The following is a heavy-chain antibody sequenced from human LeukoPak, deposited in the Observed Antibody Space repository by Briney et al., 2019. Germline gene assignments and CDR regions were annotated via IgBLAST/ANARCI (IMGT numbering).Heavy chain of an antibody. J-gene: IGHJ4*02. CDR1: GCTFSSYA. D-gene: IGHD1-7*01. V-gene: IGHV3-23*01. Sequence: PGGSLRLSCAASGCTFSSYAMSWVRQAPGKGLEWVSAISGSGGSTYYADSVKGRFTISRDNSKNTLYLQMNSLRAEDTAVYYCAKDLGAGTTKYFNFWDQGTLVTVSS. CDR2: ISGSGGST. CDR3: AKDLGAGTTKYFNF.